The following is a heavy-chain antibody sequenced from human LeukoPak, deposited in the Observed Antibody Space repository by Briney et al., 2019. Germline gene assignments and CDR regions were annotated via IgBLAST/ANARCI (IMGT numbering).Heavy chain of an antibody. D-gene: IGHD6-6*01. J-gene: IGHJ4*02. Sequence: GGSLRLSCVASGFTFSSYRMDWVRQAPGKGLEWVSSISSSSGYIYYADSVKGRFTISRDNAKNSLYLQMNSLRAEDTAVYYCATRPDVGMDVWGQGTLVTVSS. CDR2: ISSSSGYI. CDR1: GFTFSSYR. V-gene: IGHV3-21*01. CDR3: ATRPDVGMDV.